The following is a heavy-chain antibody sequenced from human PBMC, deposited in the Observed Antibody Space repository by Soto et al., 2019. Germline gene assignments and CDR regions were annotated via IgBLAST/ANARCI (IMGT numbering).Heavy chain of an antibody. Sequence: GASVKVSCKASGGTFSSYAISWVRQAPGQGLEWMGGIIPIFGTANYAQKFQGRVTITADESTSTAYMELSSLRSEDTAVYYCARDLGVVDSGTYYYYGMDVWGQGTTVTVSS. V-gene: IGHV1-69*13. D-gene: IGHD2-15*01. CDR1: GGTFSSYA. CDR2: IIPIFGTA. J-gene: IGHJ6*02. CDR3: ARDLGVVDSGTYYYYGMDV.